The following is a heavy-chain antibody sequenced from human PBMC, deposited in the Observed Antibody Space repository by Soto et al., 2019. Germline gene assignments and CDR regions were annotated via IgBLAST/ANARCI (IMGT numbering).Heavy chain of an antibody. D-gene: IGHD6-19*01. CDR2: IYYSGST. V-gene: IGHV4-59*01. CDR1: GGSISSYY. J-gene: IGHJ6*02. Sequence: SETLSLTCTVSGGSISSYYWSWIRQPPGKGLEWIGYIYYSGSTNYNPSLKSRVTISVDTSKNQFSLKLNSVTAADTAVYYCARALRGSSGWYVSDYYYGMDVWGQGTTVTVSS. CDR3: ARALRGSSGWYVSDYYYGMDV.